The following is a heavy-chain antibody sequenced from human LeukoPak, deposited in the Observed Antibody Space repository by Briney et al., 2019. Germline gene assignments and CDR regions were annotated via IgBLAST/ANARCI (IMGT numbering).Heavy chain of an antibody. CDR2: ISGSGGST. J-gene: IGHJ4*02. CDR1: GFTFSSYA. V-gene: IGHV3-23*01. D-gene: IGHD2-15*01. Sequence: PGGSLRLSCAASGFTFSSYAMSWVRQAPGKGLEWVSAISGSGGSTYYADSAKGRFTISRDNSKNTLYLQMNSLRAEDTAVYYCAKVGHCSGGSCYSYYFDYWGQGTLVTVSS. CDR3: AKVGHCSGGSCYSYYFDY.